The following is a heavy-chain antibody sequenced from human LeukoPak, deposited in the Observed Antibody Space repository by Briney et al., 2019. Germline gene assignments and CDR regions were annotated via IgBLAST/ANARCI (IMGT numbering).Heavy chain of an antibody. CDR2: ISGSGGST. D-gene: IGHD6-13*01. CDR1: GFTFSSYA. Sequence: GGSLRLSCAASGFTFSSYAMSWVRQAPGKGLEWVSAISGSGGSTYYADSVKGRFTISRDNSKNTLYLQMNSLRAEDTAVYYCAKGRLIAAAGTNYYYYYMDVWGKGTTVTVSS. V-gene: IGHV3-23*01. CDR3: AKGRLIAAAGTNYYYYYMDV. J-gene: IGHJ6*03.